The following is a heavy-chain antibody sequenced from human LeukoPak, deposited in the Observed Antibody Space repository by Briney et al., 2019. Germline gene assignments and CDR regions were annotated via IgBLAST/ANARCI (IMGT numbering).Heavy chain of an antibody. J-gene: IGHJ3*02. CDR3: ATSIVVVPAELHNKNDAFDI. CDR2: IYPGDSDT. Sequence: GESLKISCKGSGYSFTSYWIGWVRQMPGKGLEWMGIIYPGDSDTRYSPSFQGQVTISADKSISTAYLQWSSLKASDTAMYYCATSIVVVPAELHNKNDAFDIWGQGTMVTVSS. CDR1: GYSFTSYW. V-gene: IGHV5-51*01. D-gene: IGHD2-2*01.